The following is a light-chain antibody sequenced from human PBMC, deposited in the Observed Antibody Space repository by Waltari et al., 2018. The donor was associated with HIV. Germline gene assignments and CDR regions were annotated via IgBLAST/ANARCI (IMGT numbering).Light chain of an antibody. V-gene: IGLV3-1*01. Sequence: SYELTQPPSVSVSPGQTASITCSGDKLGDKYVCWYQQKPGQSPVLVIHQDTKRPSGIPERFSGSNSGNTATLTIRGTQVMDEAYYYCQAWDSSTGVFGGGTKLTVL. CDR1: KLGDKY. J-gene: IGLJ2*01. CDR3: QAWDSSTGV. CDR2: QDT.